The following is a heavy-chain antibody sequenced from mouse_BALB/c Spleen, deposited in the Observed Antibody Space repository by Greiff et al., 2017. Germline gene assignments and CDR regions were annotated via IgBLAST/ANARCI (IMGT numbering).Heavy chain of an antibody. CDR3: ARSLGHYAMDD. CDR1: GYTFTSYV. CDR2: INPYNDGT. V-gene: IGHV1-14*01. Sequence: VQLQQSGPELVKPGASVKMSCKASGYTFTSYVMHWVKQKPGQGLEWIGYINPYNDGTKYNEKFKGKATLTSDKSSSTAYMELSSLTSEDSAVYYCARSLGHYAMDDWGQGTSVTVSS. J-gene: IGHJ4*01. D-gene: IGHD4-1*01.